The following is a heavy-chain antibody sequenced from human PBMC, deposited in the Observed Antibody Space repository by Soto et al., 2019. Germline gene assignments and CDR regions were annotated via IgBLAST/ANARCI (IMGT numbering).Heavy chain of an antibody. D-gene: IGHD6-19*01. V-gene: IGHV3-49*03. CDR3: TRDPGEQWLVHAYWFDY. J-gene: IGHJ4*02. CDR2: IRSKAYGGTT. CDR1: GFTFGGYA. Sequence: TGGSLRLSCTASGFTFGGYAMSWFRQAPGKGLEWVGFIRSKAYGGTTEYAASVKGRFTISRDDSKSIAYLQMNSLKTEDTAVYYCTRDPGEQWLVHAYWFDYWAQGTLVTVSS.